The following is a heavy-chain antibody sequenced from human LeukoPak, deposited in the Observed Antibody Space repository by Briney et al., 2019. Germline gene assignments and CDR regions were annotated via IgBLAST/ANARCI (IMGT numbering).Heavy chain of an antibody. Sequence: APVKVSCKASGYTFTSYYMHWVRQAPGQGLEWMGIINPSGGSTSYAQKFQGRVTMTRDTSTSTVYMELSSLRSEDTAVYYCATSMIGYGMDVWGQGTTVTVSS. CDR1: GYTFTSYY. D-gene: IGHD3-22*01. V-gene: IGHV1-46*01. CDR3: ATSMIGYGMDV. CDR2: INPSGGST. J-gene: IGHJ6*02.